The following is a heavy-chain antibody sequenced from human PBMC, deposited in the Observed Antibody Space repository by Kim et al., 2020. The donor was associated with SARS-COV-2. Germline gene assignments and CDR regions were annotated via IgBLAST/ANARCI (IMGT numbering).Heavy chain of an antibody. J-gene: IGHJ5*02. V-gene: IGHV6-1*01. D-gene: IGHD3-22*01. CDR3: VRGWLRGWFDP. Sequence: NDYAVSVKSRLTINPDTSKNQFSLQLNSVTPEDTAVYYCVRGWLRGWFDPWGQGTLVTVSS. CDR2: N.